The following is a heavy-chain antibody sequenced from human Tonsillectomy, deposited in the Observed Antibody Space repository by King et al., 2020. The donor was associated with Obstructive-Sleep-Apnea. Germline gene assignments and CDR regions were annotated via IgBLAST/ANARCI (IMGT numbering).Heavy chain of an antibody. V-gene: IGHV3-9*01. J-gene: IGHJ2*01. CDR3: AKASAAVAGLGYFDL. CDR2: ISWNSGSI. D-gene: IGHD6-19*01. CDR1: GFQFDDYA. Sequence: VQLVESGGGLVQPGRSLRLSCAASGFQFDDYAMHWVRQAPGKGLEWVSGISWNSGSIGYADPVKGRFTISRDNAKNSLYLQMNSLRPEDTALYYCAKASAAVAGLGYFDLWGRGTLVTVSS.